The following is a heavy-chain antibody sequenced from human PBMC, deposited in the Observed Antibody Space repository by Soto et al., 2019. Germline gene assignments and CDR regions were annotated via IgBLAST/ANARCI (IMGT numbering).Heavy chain of an antibody. CDR3: AIDSVTPSYYDFWSGYYGGPFDY. CDR2: TYYRSKWYN. D-gene: IGHD3-3*01. V-gene: IGHV6-1*01. Sequence: SQTLSLTCAISGDSVSSNSAAWNWIRQSPSRGLEWLGRTYYRSKWYNDYAVSVRRRITINPDTSKNQISLQLNSVTPEETAVYYCAIDSVTPSYYDFWSGYYGGPFDYWGQGTLVTVSS. J-gene: IGHJ4*02. CDR1: GDSVSSNSAA.